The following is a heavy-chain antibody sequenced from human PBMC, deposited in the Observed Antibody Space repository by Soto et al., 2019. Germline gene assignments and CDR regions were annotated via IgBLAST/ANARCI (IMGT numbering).Heavy chain of an antibody. D-gene: IGHD3-3*01. CDR3: ARQRRLLYYFDY. CDR2: IYYSGST. V-gene: IGHV4-39*01. CDR1: GGSISSSSYY. Sequence: QLQLQESGPGLVKPSETLSLTCTVSGGSISSSSYYWGWIRQPPGKGLEWIGSIYYSGSTYYNPSLKSRVTISVDTSKNQFSLKLSSVTAADTAVYYCARQRRLLYYFDYWGQGTLVTVSS. J-gene: IGHJ4*02.